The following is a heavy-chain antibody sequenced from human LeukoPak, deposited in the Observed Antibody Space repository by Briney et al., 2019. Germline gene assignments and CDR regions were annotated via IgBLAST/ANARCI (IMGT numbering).Heavy chain of an antibody. Sequence: ASVKVSCKASGYTFTNYYIHWVRQAPGQGLECMGIINPSGGSTSYAQKFQGRVTMTRDISTSTVYMELSSLRAEDTAVYYCAKDEYSYYYDSSGYWPQTEYFQHWGQGTLVTVSS. J-gene: IGHJ1*01. D-gene: IGHD3-22*01. CDR2: INPSGGST. V-gene: IGHV1-46*01. CDR1: GYTFTNYY. CDR3: AKDEYSYYYDSSGYWPQTEYFQH.